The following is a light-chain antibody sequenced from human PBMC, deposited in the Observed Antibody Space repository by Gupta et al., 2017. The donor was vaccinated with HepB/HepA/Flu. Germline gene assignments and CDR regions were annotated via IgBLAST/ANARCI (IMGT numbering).Light chain of an antibody. CDR3: SADARSSSLV. J-gene: IGLJ2*01. CDR1: SSDVGSYNL. V-gene: IGLV2-23*02. Sequence: SALHQPASVSGSPGPSITSSCTGTSSDVGSYNLVSWYQQHPGKAPKLMVYEVSKRPAGVASRFSASKSGNTASLTISAPAEEVAADYYLSADARSSSLVFGGGTKLTVL. CDR2: EVS.